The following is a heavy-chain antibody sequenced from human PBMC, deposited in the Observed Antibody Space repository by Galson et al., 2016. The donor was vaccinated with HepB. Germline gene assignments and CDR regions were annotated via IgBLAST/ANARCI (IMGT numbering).Heavy chain of an antibody. CDR1: GYTFTSYY. V-gene: IGHV1-46*01. CDR2: INPSAGST. CDR3: ARDRMRVGYDFWSGYYPGGGGMDV. Sequence: SVKVSCKASGYTFTSYYMHWVRQAPGQGLEWMGVINPSAGSTRYTQKFQGRVTMTRDTSTSTVYMELSSLRSEDTDVYYCARDRMRVGYDFWSGYYPGGGGMDVWGQGTTVTVSS. J-gene: IGHJ6*02. D-gene: IGHD3-3*01.